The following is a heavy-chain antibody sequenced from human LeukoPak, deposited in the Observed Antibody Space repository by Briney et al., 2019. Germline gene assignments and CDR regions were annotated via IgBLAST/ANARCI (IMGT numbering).Heavy chain of an antibody. Sequence: PSETLSLTCTVSGGSISSSSYYWGWSRQPPGKGLEWIGSIYYSGSTYYNPSLKSRVTISVDTSKNQFSLKLSSVTAADTAVYYCARRNDFWSGTVTGFDYWGQGTLVTVSS. D-gene: IGHD3-3*01. CDR2: IYYSGST. CDR1: GGSISSSSYY. CDR3: ARRNDFWSGTVTGFDY. J-gene: IGHJ4*02. V-gene: IGHV4-39*01.